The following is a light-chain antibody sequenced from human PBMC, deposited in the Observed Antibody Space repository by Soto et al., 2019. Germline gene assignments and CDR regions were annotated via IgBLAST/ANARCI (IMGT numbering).Light chain of an antibody. CDR2: EVT. Sequence: QSVLTQPAPVSGSPGQSITISCTGIGSDVGGYDYVSWYQHHPGKAPKVMIYEVTNRPSGVSNRFSGSKSGNTASLTISGLLAEDEADYYCSSYTSSSTYVFGTGTKVTVL. CDR3: SSYTSSSTYV. CDR1: GSDVGGYDY. V-gene: IGLV2-14*01. J-gene: IGLJ1*01.